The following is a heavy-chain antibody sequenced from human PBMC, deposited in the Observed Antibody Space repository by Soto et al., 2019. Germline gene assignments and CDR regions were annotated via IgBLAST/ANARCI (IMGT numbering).Heavy chain of an antibody. D-gene: IGHD6-13*01. CDR1: GGSISSGGYS. CDR2: FYNSGNT. V-gene: IGHV4-61*08. J-gene: IGHJ4*02. Sequence: PSETLSLTCAVSGGSISSGGYSWSWIRQPPGKGLEWIGCFYNSGNTNYNPSLKSRVTISVDTSKNQFSLKLSSVTAADTAVYYCARVLRQLGVSFDYWGQGTLVTVSS. CDR3: ARVLRQLGVSFDY.